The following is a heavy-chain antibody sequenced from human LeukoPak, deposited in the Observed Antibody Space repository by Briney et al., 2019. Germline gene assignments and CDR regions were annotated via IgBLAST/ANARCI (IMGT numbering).Heavy chain of an antibody. D-gene: IGHD6-13*01. CDR1: GGSMSGFY. Sequence: MTSETLSLTCTASGGSMSGFYWNWFRQPPGKGLEWIGYIYNSDITNYNPSLKSRVTISVVTSKNQFSLKLSSVTAADTALYYCATGTEAAGAFRSWGPGILVTVSP. CDR3: ATGTEAAGAFRS. V-gene: IGHV4-59*01. J-gene: IGHJ4*02. CDR2: IYNSDIT.